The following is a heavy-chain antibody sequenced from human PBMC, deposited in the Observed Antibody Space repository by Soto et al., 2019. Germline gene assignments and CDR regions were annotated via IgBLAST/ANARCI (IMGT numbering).Heavy chain of an antibody. D-gene: IGHD5-18*01. Sequence: GESLKLSCKGSGYSFTSYWISWVRQIPGKGLEWMGRIDPSDSYTNYSPSFQGHVTISADKSISTAYLQWSSLKASDTAMYYCASLVGTAMVTPSNWFDPWGQGTQVTVSS. CDR3: ASLVGTAMVTPSNWFDP. J-gene: IGHJ5*02. CDR1: GYSFTSYW. V-gene: IGHV5-10-1*01. CDR2: IDPSDSYT.